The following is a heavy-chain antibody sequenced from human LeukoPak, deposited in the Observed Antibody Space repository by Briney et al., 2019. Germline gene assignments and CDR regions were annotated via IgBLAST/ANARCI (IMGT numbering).Heavy chain of an antibody. CDR3: ARDLTLGWELCY. V-gene: IGHV1-2*02. Sequence: ASVKVSCKASGYTFTGYYMHWVRQAPGQGLEWMGWINPNSGGTNYAQKFQGRVTMTRDTSISTAYMELSRLRSDDTAVYYCARDLTLGWELCYWGQGTLVTVPS. J-gene: IGHJ4*02. CDR2: INPNSGGT. CDR1: GYTFTGYY. D-gene: IGHD1-26*01.